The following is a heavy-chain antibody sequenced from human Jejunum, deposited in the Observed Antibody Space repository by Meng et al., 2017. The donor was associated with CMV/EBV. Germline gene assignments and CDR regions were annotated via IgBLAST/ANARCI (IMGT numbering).Heavy chain of an antibody. J-gene: IGHJ4*02. V-gene: IGHV3-43D*03. CDR1: GVTFDDYA. CDR2: ISWDGGST. D-gene: IGHD6-6*01. Sequence: SGVTFDDYAMHWVRQVPGKGLEWVSLISWDGGSTYYADSVKGRFTISRDNSKNSLYLQMNGLRAEDTALYYCAKDVYSTSSPALDYWGQGTLVTVSS. CDR3: AKDVYSTSSPALDY.